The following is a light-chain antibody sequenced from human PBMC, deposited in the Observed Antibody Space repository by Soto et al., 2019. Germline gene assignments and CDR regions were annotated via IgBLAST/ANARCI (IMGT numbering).Light chain of an antibody. CDR1: RSDVGGYNY. Sequence: QSVLTQPASVSGSPGPSITIYCTGTRSDVGGYNYVSWYQLHPGKAPKLMVYAVSNRPSWVSNRFSGSKSGNTDSLTISGLQAEDEADYYCSAYTSSTAYVFGTGTKVTVL. CDR2: AVS. CDR3: SAYTSSTAYV. J-gene: IGLJ1*01. V-gene: IGLV2-14*01.